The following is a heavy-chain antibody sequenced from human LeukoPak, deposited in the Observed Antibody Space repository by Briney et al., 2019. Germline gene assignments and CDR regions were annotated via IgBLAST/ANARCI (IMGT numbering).Heavy chain of an antibody. J-gene: IGHJ4*02. CDR2: IWSDGTGK. V-gene: IGHV3-33*01. CDR3: ARDAERGFDYSNSLRY. CDR1: GFNLNSYA. D-gene: IGHD4-11*01. Sequence: RGGSLRLSCAVSGFNLNSYAMHWVRQAPGKGLEWVAVIWSDGTGKYYSDAVKGRFTISRDNSRNTLYLQMDSLRGEDTAVYYCARDAERGFDYSNSLRYWGQGILVAVSS.